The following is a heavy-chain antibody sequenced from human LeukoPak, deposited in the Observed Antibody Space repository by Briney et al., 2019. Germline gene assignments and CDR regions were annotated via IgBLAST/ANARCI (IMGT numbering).Heavy chain of an antibody. V-gene: IGHV3-23*01. CDR3: ARATSVGYCSSTSCYAS. J-gene: IGHJ5*02. D-gene: IGHD2-2*01. CDR1: GFPLSSYA. CDR2: TSSSDPGT. Sequence: GGSLRLSCAASGFPLSSYAMSWVRQGPGKGLEWVAATSSSDPGTYHADSVRGRFTISRDNSKNTLYLQMNRLRAEDTAVYYCARATSVGYCSSTSCYASWGQGTLVTVSS.